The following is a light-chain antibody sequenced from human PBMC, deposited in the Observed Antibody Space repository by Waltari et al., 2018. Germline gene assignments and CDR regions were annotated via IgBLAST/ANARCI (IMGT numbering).Light chain of an antibody. CDR2: EDN. Sequence: SYELTQPPAVSVSPGQTARITCSRSALPRKHAYWYHQKSGQVPLLVIYEDNRRPSGIPERLSGSSSGTKATLTITGAQADDEGDYYCYSTDSGGDHRGVFGGGTRLTVL. V-gene: IGLV3-10*01. CDR3: YSTDSGGDHRGV. CDR1: ALPRKH. J-gene: IGLJ3*02.